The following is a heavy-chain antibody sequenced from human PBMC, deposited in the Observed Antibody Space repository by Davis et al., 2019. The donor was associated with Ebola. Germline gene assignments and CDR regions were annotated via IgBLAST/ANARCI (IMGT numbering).Heavy chain of an antibody. CDR1: EFTFRDYS. V-gene: IGHV3-30*07. CDR2: ISHDGSNR. CDR3: ANRPRDSSWYY. Sequence: GESLKISCVASEFTFRDYSINWIRQAPGKGLEWMSIISHDGSNRFYADSVKGRFTISRDNSKNTLYLQMNSLRAEDTAVYYCANRPRDSSWYYWGQGTLVTVSS. D-gene: IGHD6-13*01. J-gene: IGHJ4*02.